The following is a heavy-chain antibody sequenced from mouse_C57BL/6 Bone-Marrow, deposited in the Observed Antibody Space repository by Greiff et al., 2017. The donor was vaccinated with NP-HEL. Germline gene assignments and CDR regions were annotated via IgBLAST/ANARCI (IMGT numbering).Heavy chain of an antibody. CDR2: INPNNGGT. Sequence: EVQLQQSGPELVKPGASVKIPCKASGYTFTDYNMDWVKQSHGKSLEWIGDINPNNGGTIYNQKFKDKATLTVDKSSSTAYMERSSLTSEDTAVYYCARRAGSGYVNYAMDYWGQGTSVTVSS. D-gene: IGHD3-2*02. V-gene: IGHV1-18*01. J-gene: IGHJ4*01. CDR3: ARRAGSGYVNYAMDY. CDR1: GYTFTDYN.